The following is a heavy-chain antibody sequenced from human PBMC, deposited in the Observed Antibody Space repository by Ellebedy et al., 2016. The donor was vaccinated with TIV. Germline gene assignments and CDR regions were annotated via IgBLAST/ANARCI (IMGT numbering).Heavy chain of an antibody. V-gene: IGHV3-7*01. D-gene: IGHD4-17*01. CDR3: ARDGSYGDYRSPTHALEI. Sequence: GESLKISCAASGFSFRSYWMSWVRQAPGKGLEWVANINQGGSGKYYVDSVKGRLTISRDNAKNSLYLQMNSLRAEDTAVYFCARDGSYGDYRSPTHALEIWGQGTMVTVSS. J-gene: IGHJ3*02. CDR2: INQGGSGK. CDR1: GFSFRSYW.